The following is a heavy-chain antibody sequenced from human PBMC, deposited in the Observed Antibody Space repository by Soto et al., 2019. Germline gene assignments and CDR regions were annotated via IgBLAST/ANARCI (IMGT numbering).Heavy chain of an antibody. D-gene: IGHD2-15*01. CDR1: GYTFTSYG. Sequence: GASVKVSCKASGYTFTSYGISWVRQAPGQGLEWMGWISAYNGNTNYAQKLQGRVTMTTDTSTSTAYMELRSLRSDDTAVYYCARDFVVVVAATGRGHGAFDIWGQGTMVTVSS. CDR3: ARDFVVVVAATGRGHGAFDI. V-gene: IGHV1-18*01. J-gene: IGHJ3*02. CDR2: ISAYNGNT.